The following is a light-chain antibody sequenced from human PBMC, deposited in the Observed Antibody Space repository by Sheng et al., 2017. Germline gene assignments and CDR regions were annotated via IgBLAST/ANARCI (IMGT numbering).Light chain of an antibody. CDR3: QQYGNSPET. V-gene: IGKV3-20*01. CDR2: GAS. Sequence: EIVMTQSPATLSVSPGERATLSCRASQGIRSDLAWYQQKPGQGPRLLIYGASSRATGVPDRFSGSGSGTDFTLTIGRLEPEDFVVYFCQQYGNSPETFGQGTKVEMK. CDR1: QGIRSD. J-gene: IGKJ1*01.